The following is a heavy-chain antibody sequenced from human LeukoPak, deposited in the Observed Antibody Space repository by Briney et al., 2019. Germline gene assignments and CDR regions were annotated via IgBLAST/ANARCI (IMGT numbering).Heavy chain of an antibody. J-gene: IGHJ4*02. CDR3: AREGSYDGSTMWYFDY. V-gene: IGHV3-53*01. CDR1: GFTVSSNY. Sequence: GGSLRLSRAASGFTVSSNYMAWVRQAPGKGLEWVSVIYSGGTIYYADSVKGRFTISRDNSKNTLYLQMNSLRAEDTAVYYCAREGSYDGSTMWYFDYWGQGTLVTVSS. CDR2: IYSGGTI. D-gene: IGHD3-22*01.